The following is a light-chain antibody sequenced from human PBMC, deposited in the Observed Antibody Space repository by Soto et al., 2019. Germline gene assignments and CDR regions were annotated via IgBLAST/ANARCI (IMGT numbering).Light chain of an antibody. CDR3: ATWDGSLNSPV. CDR1: TSNIGSNT. V-gene: IGLV1-44*01. J-gene: IGLJ2*01. Sequence: QSVLTQPPSASGTPGQRVTISCSGSTSNIGSNTVHWYQQLPGTAPRLLIYSSDQRPSGVPDRFSGSKSGTSASLAISGLQSEDEADYYCATWDGSLNSPVFGGGTKVTVL. CDR2: SSD.